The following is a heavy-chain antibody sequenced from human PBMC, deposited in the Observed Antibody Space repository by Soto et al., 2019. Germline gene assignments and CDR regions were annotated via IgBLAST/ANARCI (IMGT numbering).Heavy chain of an antibody. D-gene: IGHD2-15*01. CDR1: GDSIYRSYW. Sequence: SLTCGVSGDSIYRSYWWSWVRQPPGKGLEWIGEIFHTGTTNYSPSLKSRLTMSVDKSKKEVSLKLESVTAADTAVYFCARSARYGVVGDYWGPG. V-gene: IGHV4-4*01. CDR2: IFHTGTT. CDR3: ARSARYGVVGDY. J-gene: IGHJ4*02.